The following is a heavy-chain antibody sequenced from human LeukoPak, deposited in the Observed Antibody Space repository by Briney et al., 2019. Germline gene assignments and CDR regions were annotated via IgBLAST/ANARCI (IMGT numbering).Heavy chain of an antibody. CDR3: ARDNVDTAMVTDSNWFDP. D-gene: IGHD5-18*01. J-gene: IGHJ5*02. Sequence: GGSLRLSCAASGFTFSSYAMHWVRQAPGKGLEWVAVISYDGSNKYYADSVKGRFTISRDNSKNTLYLQMNSLRAEDTAVYYCARDNVDTAMVTDSNWFDPWGQGTLVTVSS. CDR2: ISYDGSNK. CDR1: GFTFSSYA. V-gene: IGHV3-30-3*01.